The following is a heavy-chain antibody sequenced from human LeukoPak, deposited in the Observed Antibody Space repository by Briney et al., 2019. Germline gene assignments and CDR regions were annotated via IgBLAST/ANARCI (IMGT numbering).Heavy chain of an antibody. V-gene: IGHV1-46*01. CDR3: AREYYYGSGSYSA. CDR1: GYTFTSYY. CDR2: INPSGGST. Sequence: ASVKVSCKASGYTFTSYYMHWVRQAPGQGLEWMGIINPSGGSTSYAQKFQGRVTMTRDTSISTAYMELSRLRSDDTAVYYCAREYYYGSGSYSAWGQGTLVTVSS. D-gene: IGHD3-10*01. J-gene: IGHJ4*02.